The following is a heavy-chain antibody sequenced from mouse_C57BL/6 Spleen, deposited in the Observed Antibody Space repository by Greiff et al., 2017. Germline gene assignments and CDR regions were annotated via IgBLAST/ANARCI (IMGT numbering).Heavy chain of an antibody. CDR2: ISSGSSTI. Sequence: VQLKESGGGLVKPGGSLKISCAASGFTFSDYGMHWVRQAPEKGLEWVAYISSGSSTINYADTVKGRSTISRDNAKNTLFLQMTSLRSEDTALYYGVRHCSSYWGMGYWGQGTSVTVSS. J-gene: IGHJ4*01. CDR1: GFTFSDYG. V-gene: IGHV5-17*01. D-gene: IGHD1-1*01. CDR3: VRHCSSYWGMGY.